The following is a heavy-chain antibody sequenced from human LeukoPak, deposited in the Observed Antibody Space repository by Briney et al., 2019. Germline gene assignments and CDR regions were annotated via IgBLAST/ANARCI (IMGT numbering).Heavy chain of an antibody. D-gene: IGHD2-8*01. J-gene: IGHJ4*02. CDR3: AREGGIFYMIDY. CDR1: GDSVSSNSAS. Sequence: SQTLSLTCAISGDSVSSNSASWHWIRQSPSRGLEWLGRTYYRSKWGNNYAVSVKSRITINPDTSKNQFSLQLKSVTPEDTAVYYCAREGGIFYMIDYWGQGTLVTVSS. V-gene: IGHV6-1*01. CDR2: TYYRSKWGN.